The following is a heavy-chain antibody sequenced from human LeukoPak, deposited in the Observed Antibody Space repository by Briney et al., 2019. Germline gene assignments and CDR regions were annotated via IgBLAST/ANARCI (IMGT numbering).Heavy chain of an antibody. CDR3: ARARSVRGSPNWFDP. CDR1: GYTFTSYD. V-gene: IGHV1-8*01. Sequence: ASVKVSCKASGYTFTSYDINWVRQATGQGLEWMGWMNPNSDNTGYAQKFQGRVTMTRNTSISTAYMELSSLRSEDTAVYYCARARSVRGSPNWFDPWGQGTLVTVSS. D-gene: IGHD3-10*01. CDR2: MNPNSDNT. J-gene: IGHJ5*02.